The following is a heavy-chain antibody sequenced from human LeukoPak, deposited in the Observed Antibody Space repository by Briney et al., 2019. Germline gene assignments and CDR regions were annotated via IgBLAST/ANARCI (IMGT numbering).Heavy chain of an antibody. V-gene: IGHV1-2*02. CDR2: INPNSGGA. Sequence: ASVKVSCKASGYTFTGHFVHWVRQAPGRGLEWMGWINPNSGGAKYARNFQGRVSMTTDTSISTAYMELSRLRSGDTAVYYCARALRTDILTTDYWGQGTLVTVSS. CDR1: GYTFTGHF. D-gene: IGHD3-9*01. CDR3: ARALRTDILTTDY. J-gene: IGHJ4*02.